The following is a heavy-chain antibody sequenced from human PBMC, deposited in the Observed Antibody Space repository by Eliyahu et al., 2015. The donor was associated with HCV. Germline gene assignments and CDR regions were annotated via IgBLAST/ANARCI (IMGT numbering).Heavy chain of an antibody. V-gene: IGHV3-21*01. CDR1: GFPFRXXS. CDR3: ARGYTYYYDSSGYYDTYYFDY. D-gene: IGHD3-22*01. Sequence: VQLVESGGXLVKPGGSLRLSCAASGFPFRXXSLNWVRQXPGKGXEWVXSISSGSSYIYYADSVKGRFTISRDNAKNSLYLQMNSLRAEDTAVYYCARGYTYYYDSSGYYDTYYFDYWGQGSLVTVSS. CDR2: ISSGSSYI. J-gene: IGHJ4*02.